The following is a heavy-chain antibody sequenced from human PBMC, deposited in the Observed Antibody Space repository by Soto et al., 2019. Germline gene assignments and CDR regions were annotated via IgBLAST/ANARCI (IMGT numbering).Heavy chain of an antibody. J-gene: IGHJ3*02. CDR3: ARHGYYDSSGKLWGPDAFDI. CDR2: IDPSDSYT. CDR1: GYSFTSYW. Sequence: GESLKISCKGSGYSFTSYWISWVRQMPGKGLEWMGRIDPSDSYTNYSPSFQGHVTISADKSISTAYLQWSSLKASDTAMYYCARHGYYDSSGKLWGPDAFDIWGQGTMVTVSS. D-gene: IGHD3-22*01. V-gene: IGHV5-10-1*01.